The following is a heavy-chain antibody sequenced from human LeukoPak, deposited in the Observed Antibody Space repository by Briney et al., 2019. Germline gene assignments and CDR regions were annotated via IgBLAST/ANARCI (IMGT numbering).Heavy chain of an antibody. Sequence: GGSLSLPCAASEFTVSSNYMSWVRQAPGKGLEWVSVIYSDGSTYYAHSVKGRYSIYRGNSKNTLYLQMNSLRVDDTAVYYCARSRGYGVTGGMDVWGQGTTVTVSS. V-gene: IGHV3-53*01. CDR3: ARSRGYGVTGGMDV. D-gene: IGHD6-25*01. J-gene: IGHJ6*02. CDR2: IYSDGST. CDR1: EFTVSSNY.